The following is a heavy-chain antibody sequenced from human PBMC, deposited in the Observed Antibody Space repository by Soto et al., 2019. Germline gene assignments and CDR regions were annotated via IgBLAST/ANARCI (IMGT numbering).Heavy chain of an antibody. CDR1: GYSMTNNNW. D-gene: IGHD3-16*01. J-gene: IGHJ6*02. CDR2: IYHTGIA. Sequence: XETLSLTCTVYGYSMTNNNWWSWVRQPPGKGPELIGEIYHTGIANYNPSLESRVAFSVDKSKNQFSLSLTSVTAADTAVYYCVSKLGPYYYGLDVWGQGTTVTVSS. CDR3: VSKLGPYYYGLDV. V-gene: IGHV4-4*02.